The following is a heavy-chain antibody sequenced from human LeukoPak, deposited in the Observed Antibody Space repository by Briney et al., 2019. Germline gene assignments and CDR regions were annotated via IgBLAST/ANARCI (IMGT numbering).Heavy chain of an antibody. CDR1: GYTFTGYY. J-gene: IGHJ6*02. Sequence: ASVKVSCKASGYTFTGYYIHWVRQAPGQGLEWMGWINPNSGGTNYAQKFQGRVTMTRDTSISTAYMELTRLRSDDTAVYYCARDGDYCSSTSCYTFSRFPHGMDVWGQGTTVTVSS. CDR3: ARDGDYCSSTSCYTFSRFPHGMDV. D-gene: IGHD2-2*02. CDR2: INPNSGGT. V-gene: IGHV1-2*02.